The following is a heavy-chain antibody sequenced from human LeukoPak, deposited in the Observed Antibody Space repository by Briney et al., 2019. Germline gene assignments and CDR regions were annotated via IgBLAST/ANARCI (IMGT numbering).Heavy chain of an antibody. Sequence: PSETLSLTCAVYGGSFSGYYWSWIRQPPGKGLEWIGEINHSGSTNYNPSLKSRVTISVDTSKNQFSLKLSSVTAADTAVYYCARARGFYDFWTPDRGLSYVFDYWGQGTLVTVSS. CDR1: GGSFSGYY. CDR3: ARARGFYDFWTPDRGLSYVFDY. D-gene: IGHD3-3*01. V-gene: IGHV4-34*01. CDR2: INHSGST. J-gene: IGHJ4*02.